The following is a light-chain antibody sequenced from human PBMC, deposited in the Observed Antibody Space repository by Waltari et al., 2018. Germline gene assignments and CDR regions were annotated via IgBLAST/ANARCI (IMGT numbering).Light chain of an antibody. CDR2: EGS. CDR3: CSYAGSSTSV. CDR1: SSDVGSYNL. J-gene: IGLJ1*01. Sequence: QSALTQPASASGSPGQSCTIACTGTSSDVGSYNLVSCYQQHPGKAPKLMIYEGSKRPSGVSNRFSGSKSGNTASLTISGLQAEDEADYYCCSYAGSSTSVFGTGTKVTVL. V-gene: IGLV2-23*01.